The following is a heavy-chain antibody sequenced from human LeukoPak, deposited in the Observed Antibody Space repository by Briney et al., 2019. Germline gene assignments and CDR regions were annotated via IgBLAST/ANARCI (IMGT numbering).Heavy chain of an antibody. Sequence: PGGSLRLSCAASGFTFSSYWMSWVRQAPGKGLEWVANIKQDGSDKYYVGSVKGRFTISGDNAKNSLYLQMNSLRAEDTAVYYCARDPYDSSWGLCYFDYWGQGTLVTVSS. CDR1: GFTFSSYW. J-gene: IGHJ4*02. CDR3: ARDPYDSSWGLCYFDY. D-gene: IGHD3-22*01. V-gene: IGHV3-7*04. CDR2: IKQDGSDK.